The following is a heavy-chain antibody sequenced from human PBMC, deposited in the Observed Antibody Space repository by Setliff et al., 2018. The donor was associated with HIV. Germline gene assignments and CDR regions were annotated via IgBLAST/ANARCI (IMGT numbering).Heavy chain of an antibody. CDR3: VRAPFSGGRFGWFDS. J-gene: IGHJ5*01. V-gene: IGHV4-31*03. CDR1: GDSITSDSF. CDR2: MHFSGTG. Sequence: SETLSLTCTVSGDSITSDSFWNWFRQYPGRGLEWIGYMHFSGTGNWNPSLKSRVIISVDTSQNQFSLNLSSVTDADTAVYYCVRAPFSGGRFGWFDSWGQGARVTVSS. D-gene: IGHD2-15*01.